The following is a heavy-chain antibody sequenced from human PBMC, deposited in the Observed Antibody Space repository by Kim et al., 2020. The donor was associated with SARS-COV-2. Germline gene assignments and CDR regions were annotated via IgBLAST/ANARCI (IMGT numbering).Heavy chain of an antibody. CDR1: GFTFSSYN. CDR2: ISSSGDPL. V-gene: IGHV3-21*01. CDR3: ARDFRFMYTAPPFRY. Sequence: GGSLGLSCAASGFTFSSYNINWVRQAPGKGLEWVSFISSSGDPLYYADSVKGGFTTSRETDKNSLYLKMTSLRAADTAVFYCARDFRFMYTAPPFRYWG. J-gene: IGHJ4*01. D-gene: IGHD2-2*02.